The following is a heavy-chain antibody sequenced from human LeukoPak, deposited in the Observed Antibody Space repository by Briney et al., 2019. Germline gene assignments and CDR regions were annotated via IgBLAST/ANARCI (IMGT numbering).Heavy chain of an antibody. CDR2: IYYSGST. Sequence: SETLSLTCSVSGASISSYYWSWIRQPPGKGLEWIGYIYYSGSTNYNPSLKSRVTMSVDTSKTQFSLKLNSVTAADTAVYYCARLRYPQTPNAFDVWGQGTMVTVSS. D-gene: IGHD4-23*01. V-gene: IGHV4-59*08. CDR3: ARLRYPQTPNAFDV. J-gene: IGHJ3*01. CDR1: GASISSYY.